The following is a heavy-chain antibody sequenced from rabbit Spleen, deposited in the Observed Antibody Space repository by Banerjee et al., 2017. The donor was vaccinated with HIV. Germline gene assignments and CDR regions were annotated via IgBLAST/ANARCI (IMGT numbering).Heavy chain of an antibody. CDR1: GSDISGYR. V-gene: IGHV1S25*01. D-gene: IGHD1-1*01. CDR3: MRDIGNGYYYFDL. Sequence: EESGGDLVKPGASLTLTCTASGSDISGYRIGWVRQAPGKGLESIGVIKIGGSAYYASWVNGRFTISKTSTTVDLKMTSLTAADTATYFCMRDIGNGYYYFDLWGQGTLVTVS. J-gene: IGHJ4*01. CDR2: IKIGGSA.